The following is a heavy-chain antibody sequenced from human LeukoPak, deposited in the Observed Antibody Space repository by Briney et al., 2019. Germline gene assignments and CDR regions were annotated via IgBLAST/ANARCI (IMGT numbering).Heavy chain of an antibody. D-gene: IGHD3-22*01. J-gene: IGHJ4*02. CDR1: GFTFSSYG. Sequence: GGSLRLSCAASGFTFSSYGMHWVRQAPGKGLEWVAVILYDGSNKYYADSVKGRFTISRDNSKNTLYLQMNSLRAEDTAVYYCAKDLYSSGYYPLGYWGQGTLVTVSS. CDR2: ILYDGSNK. V-gene: IGHV3-30*18. CDR3: AKDLYSSGYYPLGY.